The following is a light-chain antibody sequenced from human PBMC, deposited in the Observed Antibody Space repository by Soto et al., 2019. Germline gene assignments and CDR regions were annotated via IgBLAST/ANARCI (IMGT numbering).Light chain of an antibody. V-gene: IGKV3-20*01. CDR2: GAS. CDR3: HHYGSSPLDT. CDR1: QSVSSSY. J-gene: IGKJ2*01. Sequence: EIVLTQSPGTLSLSPGEIATLSCRDSQSVSSSYLAWYQQKPGQAPRLLIYGASSRATGTPDRFSGSGSGTDFTLTISRLEPEDFAVYYGHHYGSSPLDTFGQGTKLEIK.